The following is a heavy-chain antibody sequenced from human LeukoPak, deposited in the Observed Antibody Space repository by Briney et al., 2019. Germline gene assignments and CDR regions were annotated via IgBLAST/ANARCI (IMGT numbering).Heavy chain of an antibody. CDR3: ARGTAWELLENNWFDP. J-gene: IGHJ5*02. V-gene: IGHV3-7*03. D-gene: IGHD1-26*01. CDR2: IKQDGTEK. CDR1: GFTFSTYG. Sequence: GGSLRLSCTASGFTFSTYGMVWVRQAPGKGLEWVANIKQDGTEKYYVDSVKGRFTISRDNAKNSLYLQMNSLRAEDTAVYYCARGTAWELLENNWFDPWGQGTLVTVSS.